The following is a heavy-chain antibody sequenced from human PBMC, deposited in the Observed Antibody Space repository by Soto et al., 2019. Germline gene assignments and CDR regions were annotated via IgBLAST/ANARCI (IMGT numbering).Heavy chain of an antibody. V-gene: IGHV4-39*01. CDR3: ARQGYYGSGSYYKFRWFDP. CDR1: GGSISSSSYY. D-gene: IGHD3-10*01. J-gene: IGHJ5*02. CDR2: IYYSGST. Sequence: SETLSLTCTVSGGSISSSSYYWGWIRQPPGKGLEWIGSIYYSGSTYYNPSLKSRVTISVDTSKNQFSLKLSSVTAADTAVYYCARQGYYGSGSYYKFRWFDPWGQGTLVT.